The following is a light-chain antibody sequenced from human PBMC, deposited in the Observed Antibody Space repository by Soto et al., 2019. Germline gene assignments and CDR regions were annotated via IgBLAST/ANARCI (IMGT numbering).Light chain of an antibody. CDR3: QHYLNYPIT. J-gene: IGKJ5*01. CDR1: QDIGSV. CDR2: GAS. V-gene: IGKV1-8*01. Sequence: AIRMTQSPSSLSASIGDRVTITCRASQDIGSVLAWYQQKPGTAPKVLISGASDLHGGVPSRFSGSGSRTDFTLTITHLQSEDFATYYCQHYLNYPITFGQGTRLEI.